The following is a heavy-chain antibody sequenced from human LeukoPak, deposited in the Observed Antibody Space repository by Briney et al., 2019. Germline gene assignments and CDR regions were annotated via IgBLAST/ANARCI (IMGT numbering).Heavy chain of an antibody. D-gene: IGHD6-19*01. CDR2: INHSGST. J-gene: IGHJ4*02. Sequence: SETLSLTCAVYGGSFSGYYWSWIRQPLGKGLEWIGEINHSGSTNYNPSLKSRVTMSVDTSNNQFSLKLSSVTAADTAVYYCARDGRGYSSGWWRYWGQGTLVTVSS. CDR3: ARDGRGYSSGWWRY. V-gene: IGHV4-34*01. CDR1: GGSFSGYY.